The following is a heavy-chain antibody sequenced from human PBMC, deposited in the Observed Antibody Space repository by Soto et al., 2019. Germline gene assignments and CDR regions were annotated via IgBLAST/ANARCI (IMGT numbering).Heavy chain of an antibody. CDR1: GGSISSSNW. CDR2: IYHSGST. V-gene: IGHV4-4*02. D-gene: IGHD3-22*01. Sequence: SETLSLTCAVSGGSISSSNWWSWVRQPPGKGLEWIGEIYHSGSTNYSPSLKSRVTISVDKSKNQFSLKLSSVTAADTAVYYCARDRYDSSGYVIIDAFDIWGQGTMVTVSS. CDR3: ARDRYDSSGYVIIDAFDI. J-gene: IGHJ3*02.